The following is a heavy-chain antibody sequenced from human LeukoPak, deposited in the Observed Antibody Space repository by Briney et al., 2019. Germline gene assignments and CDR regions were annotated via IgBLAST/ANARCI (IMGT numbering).Heavy chain of an antibody. CDR3: AREEWLTFYYYYGMDV. Sequence: GRSLRLSCAASGFTFSSYAMHWVRQAPGEGLEWVAVISYDGSNKYYADSVKGRFTISRDNSKNTLYLQMNSLRAEDTAVYYCAREEWLTFYYYYGMDVWGQGTTVTVSS. V-gene: IGHV3-30-3*01. J-gene: IGHJ6*02. D-gene: IGHD6-19*01. CDR2: ISYDGSNK. CDR1: GFTFSSYA.